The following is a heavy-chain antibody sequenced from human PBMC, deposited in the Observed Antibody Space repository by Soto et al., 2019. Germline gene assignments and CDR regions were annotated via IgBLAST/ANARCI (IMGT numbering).Heavy chain of an antibody. D-gene: IGHD5-18*01. V-gene: IGHV1-8*01. CDR1: GDTFTNFD. Sequence: QVQLVQSGAEVKKPGASVKVSCKASGDTFTNFDLNWVRQATGQGLEGMGWMRANSGDTGHAQKFQGRVSMTRSTPISTAYMELSSLRAEDTAVYYCARYIYGQGFKAWGQGTLVIVSS. J-gene: IGHJ5*02. CDR3: ARYIYGQGFKA. CDR2: MRANSGDT.